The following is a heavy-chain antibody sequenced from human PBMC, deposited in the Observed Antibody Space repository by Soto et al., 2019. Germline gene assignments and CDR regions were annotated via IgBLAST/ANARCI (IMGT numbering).Heavy chain of an antibody. D-gene: IGHD1-26*01. V-gene: IGHV1-69*02. Sequence: QVQLVQSGAEVKKPGSSVKVSCKASGGTFSSYTISWVRQAPGQGLEWMGRIIPILGIANYAQKFQGRVTITADKSTSTAYMELSSLRSEGTDVYYCAIAPPTHSGSYYFDYWGQGTLVTVSS. CDR1: GGTFSSYT. CDR2: IIPILGIA. J-gene: IGHJ4*02. CDR3: AIAPPTHSGSYYFDY.